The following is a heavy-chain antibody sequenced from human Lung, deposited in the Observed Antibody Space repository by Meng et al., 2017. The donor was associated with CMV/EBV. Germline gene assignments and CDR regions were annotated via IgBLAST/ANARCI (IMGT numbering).Heavy chain of an antibody. Sequence: SXAASGFTFSSYGMHWVLQAPGKGLEWVAFIRYDGSNKYYADSVKGRFTISRDNSKNTLYLQMNSLRAEDTAVYYCAKDHIVVVPAATYYYGLDVWXQGTXVTVSS. CDR2: IRYDGSNK. CDR1: GFTFSSYG. D-gene: IGHD2-2*01. V-gene: IGHV3-30*02. CDR3: AKDHIVVVPAATYYYGLDV. J-gene: IGHJ6*02.